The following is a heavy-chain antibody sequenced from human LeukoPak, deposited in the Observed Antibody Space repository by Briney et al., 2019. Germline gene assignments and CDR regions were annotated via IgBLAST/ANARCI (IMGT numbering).Heavy chain of an antibody. J-gene: IGHJ4*02. CDR3: ARDHSGYGRFDY. Sequence: NASETLSLTCAVYGGSFSGYYWSWIRQPPGKGLEWIGYISYTGSAYYNPSLKSRITISVDTSKNQFSLKLSSVTAADTAVYYCARDHSGYGRFDYWGQGTLVTVSP. CDR1: GGSFSGYY. D-gene: IGHD5-12*01. CDR2: ISYTGSA. V-gene: IGHV4-30-4*08.